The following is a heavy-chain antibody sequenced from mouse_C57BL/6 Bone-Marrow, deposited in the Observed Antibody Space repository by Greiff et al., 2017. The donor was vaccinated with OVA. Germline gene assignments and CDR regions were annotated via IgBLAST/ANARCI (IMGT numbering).Heavy chain of an antibody. CDR1: GYSFTGYY. CDR3: ARGRVDY. CDR2: INPSTGGT. V-gene: IGHV1-42*01. Sequence: EVQLVESGPELVKPGASVKISCKASGYSFTGYYMNWVKQSPEKSLEWIGEINPSTGGTTYNQKFKAKATLTVDKSSSTAYMQLKSLTSEDSAVYYCARGRVDYWGQGTSVTVSS. J-gene: IGHJ4*01.